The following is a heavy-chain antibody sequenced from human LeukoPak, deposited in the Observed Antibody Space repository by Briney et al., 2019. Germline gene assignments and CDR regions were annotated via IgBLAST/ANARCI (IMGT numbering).Heavy chain of an antibody. J-gene: IGHJ4*02. V-gene: IGHV3-7*01. CDR1: GFTFSNYW. Sequence: GGSLRLSCTASGFTFSNYWMCWVRQAPGKGLEWVANIRQDGGLKHCVDSVKGRFTISRDNAENSLYLQMNSLRAEDTAVYYCAREIVGAIKSYFDYWGQGTLVTASS. CDR2: IRQDGGLK. D-gene: IGHD1-26*01. CDR3: AREIVGAIKSYFDY.